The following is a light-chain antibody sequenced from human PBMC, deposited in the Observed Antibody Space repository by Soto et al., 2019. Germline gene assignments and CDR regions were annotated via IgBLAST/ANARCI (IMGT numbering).Light chain of an antibody. V-gene: IGKV3-20*01. J-gene: IGKJ5*01. Sequence: VVLTQSPVTLSLSPGERATLSCRASQSLSSSYFALYQHKPGQGPRLLIYGAFTRATGIPDRFSGSGSGTDFTLTISRLEPEDFAVYYCQQHETLITFGQGTRLEVK. CDR2: GAF. CDR1: QSLSSSY. CDR3: QQHETLIT.